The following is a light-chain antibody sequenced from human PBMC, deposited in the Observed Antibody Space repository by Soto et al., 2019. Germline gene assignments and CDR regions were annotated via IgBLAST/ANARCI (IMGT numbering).Light chain of an antibody. Sequence: QSVLTQPLSASGTPGQGVTISCSGSSSDNGSNTVNWYQQLPGTAPKLLIYFNNQRPSGVPDRFSGSKSGPSASLAISGLQSEDEAQYYCAAWDDSLNGPVFGGGTKLTVL. J-gene: IGLJ3*02. CDR3: AAWDDSLNGPV. CDR2: FNN. CDR1: SSDNGSNT. V-gene: IGLV1-44*01.